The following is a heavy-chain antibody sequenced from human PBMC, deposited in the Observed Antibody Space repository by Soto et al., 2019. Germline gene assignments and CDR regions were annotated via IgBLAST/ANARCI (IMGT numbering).Heavy chain of an antibody. CDR2: IWYDGSNK. CDR3: ARDHFDWVNHPSFRFDY. V-gene: IGHV3-33*01. D-gene: IGHD3-9*01. Sequence: GGSLRLSCAASGFTFSSHGMHWVRQAPGKGLEWVAVIWYDGSNKYYADSVKGRFTISKDNSENTLYLQMNSLRAEDTALYYCARDHFDWVNHPSFRFDYWGQGTLVTVSS. J-gene: IGHJ4*02. CDR1: GFTFSSHG.